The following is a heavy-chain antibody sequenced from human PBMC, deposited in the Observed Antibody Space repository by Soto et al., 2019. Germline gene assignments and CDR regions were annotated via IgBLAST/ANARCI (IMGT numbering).Heavy chain of an antibody. CDR1: GYSFTTYG. CDR3: VRDLHGDFDY. V-gene: IGHV1-18*01. Sequence: QVQLVQSGAEVRQPGASVKVSCKASGYSFTTYGMSWVRQAPGQGLEYMGWINGYGHGAKYVQRYQGRFSMTTDTSTNTVYMDLRSLTSDDTAVYYCVRDLHGDFDYWGQGTVVIVSP. D-gene: IGHD3-10*01. CDR2: INGYGHGA. J-gene: IGHJ4*02.